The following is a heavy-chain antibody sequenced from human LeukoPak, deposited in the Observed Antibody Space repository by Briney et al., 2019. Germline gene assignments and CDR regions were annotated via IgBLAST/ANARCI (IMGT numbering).Heavy chain of an antibody. CDR2: IYHRGST. V-gene: IGHV4-38-2*02. CDR1: GYSISSGYY. D-gene: IGHD2-2*02. Sequence: SETLSLTWTVSGYSISSGYYWGWIRQPPGKGLEWIGSIYHRGSTYYNPSLKSRVTISVDTSKNQFSLKLSSVTAADTAVYYCASTLDIVVVPAAIREGNDAFDIWGQGTMVTVSS. J-gene: IGHJ3*02. CDR3: ASTLDIVVVPAAIREGNDAFDI.